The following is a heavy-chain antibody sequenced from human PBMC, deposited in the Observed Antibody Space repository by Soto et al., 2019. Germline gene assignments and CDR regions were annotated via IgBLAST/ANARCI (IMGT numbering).Heavy chain of an antibody. V-gene: IGHV4-31*03. CDR1: GGSVSNGGYY. D-gene: IGHD6-25*01. Sequence: SETLSLTCTVSGGSVSNGGYYWSWIRQHPGKGLEWIGYIYYTGNTYYNPSLKSRFTISLDTTKNQFSLKVNSVTAADTAVYCCAIARATIAAGAMFECWGQGTLVRVSS. J-gene: IGHJ4*02. CDR3: AIARATIAAGAMFEC. CDR2: IYYTGNT.